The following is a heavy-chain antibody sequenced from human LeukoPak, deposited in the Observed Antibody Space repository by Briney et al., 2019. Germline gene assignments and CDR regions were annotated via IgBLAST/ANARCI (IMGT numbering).Heavy chain of an antibody. CDR1: GFTVSSNY. CDR3: ARPYFPSGWFDP. Sequence: GGSLRFSCAASGFTVSSNYMSWVRQAPGKGLEWVSVIYSGGSTYYTDSVKGRFTISRDNSKNTLYLQMNSLRAEDTAVYYCARPYFPSGWFDPWGQGTLVIVSS. CDR2: IYSGGST. J-gene: IGHJ5*02. V-gene: IGHV3-53*01. D-gene: IGHD3-9*01.